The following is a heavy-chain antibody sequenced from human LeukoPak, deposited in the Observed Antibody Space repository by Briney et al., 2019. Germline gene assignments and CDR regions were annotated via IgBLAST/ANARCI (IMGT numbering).Heavy chain of an antibody. Sequence: SETLSLTCTVSGGSISSSSYYWGWIRQPPGKGLEWIGFIYYGGSTYYNPSLKSRVTISVDTSKNQFSLKLNSVTAADTAVYYCARDDRFSNYFDYWGQGTLVTVPS. V-gene: IGHV4-39*07. CDR1: GGSISSSSYY. J-gene: IGHJ4*02. D-gene: IGHD3-16*01. CDR2: IYYGGST. CDR3: ARDDRFSNYFDY.